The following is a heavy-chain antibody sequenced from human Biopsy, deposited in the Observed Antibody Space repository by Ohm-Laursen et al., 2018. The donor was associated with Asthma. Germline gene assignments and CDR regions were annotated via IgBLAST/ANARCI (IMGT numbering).Heavy chain of an antibody. D-gene: IGHD3-3*01. CDR1: GFTFGDYW. CDR3: ARTFHFWSPYHAEHYQL. J-gene: IGHJ1*01. V-gene: IGHV3-7*01. Sequence: SLRLSCAASGFTFGDYWMSWVRQVPGKGLEWVANIKHDGSEKNHVDSLKGRFTISRDNAKNLLFLQMNSLRAEDTAVYYCARTFHFWSPYHAEHYQLWGQGTLVTVPS. CDR2: IKHDGSEK.